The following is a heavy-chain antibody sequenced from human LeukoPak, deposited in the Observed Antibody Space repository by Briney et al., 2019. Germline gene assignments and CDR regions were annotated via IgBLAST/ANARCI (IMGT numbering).Heavy chain of an antibody. J-gene: IGHJ4*02. D-gene: IGHD3-10*01. CDR1: GGTFSSYT. CDR3: ANDQRDYYGSGSYPYYFDY. CDR2: IIPILGIA. Sequence: SVKVSCKASGGTFSSYTISWVRQAPGQGLEWMGRIIPILGIANYAQKFQGRVTITADKSTSTAYMELSSLRSEDTAVYYCANDQRDYYGSGSYPYYFDYWGRGTLVTVSS. V-gene: IGHV1-69*02.